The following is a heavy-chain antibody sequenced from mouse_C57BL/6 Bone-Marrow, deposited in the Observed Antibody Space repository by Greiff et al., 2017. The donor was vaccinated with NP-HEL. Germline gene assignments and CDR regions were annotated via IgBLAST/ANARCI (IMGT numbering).Heavy chain of an antibody. J-gene: IGHJ3*01. CDR1: GYTFTDYY. V-gene: IGHV1-76*01. D-gene: IGHD2-3*01. CDR2: IYPGSGNT. Sequence: VKVVESGAELVRPGASVKLSCKASGYTFTDYYINWVKQRPGQGLEWIARIYPGSGNTYYNEKFTGKATLTAEKSSSTAYMQLSSLTSEDSAVYFCARGGWLLLFAYWGQGTLVTVSA. CDR3: ARGGWLLLFAY.